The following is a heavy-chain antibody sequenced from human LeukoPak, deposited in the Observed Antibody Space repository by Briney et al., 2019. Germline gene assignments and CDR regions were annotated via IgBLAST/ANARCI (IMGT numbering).Heavy chain of an antibody. CDR2: IYYSGIT. Sequence: SETLSLTCTVSGGSISSYFWSWIRQPPGKPLEWIGYIYYSGITNYNPSLKSRVTISLDTSKNQFSLRLSSVTAADTAVYYCARAPGYGAAYYFDYWGQGTLVTVSS. J-gene: IGHJ4*02. V-gene: IGHV4-59*01. CDR3: ARAPGYGAAYYFDY. CDR1: GGSISSYF. D-gene: IGHD1-1*01.